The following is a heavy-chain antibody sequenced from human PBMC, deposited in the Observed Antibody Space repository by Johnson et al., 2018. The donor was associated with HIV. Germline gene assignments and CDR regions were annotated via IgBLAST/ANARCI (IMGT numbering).Heavy chain of an antibody. D-gene: IGHD3-16*02. CDR1: GFTFDEYA. CDR2: IRYDGSNK. Sequence: QVQLVESGGGSVQPGRSLRLSCAASGFTFDEYAMHWVRQAPGKGLEWVAFIRYDGSNKYYADSVKGRFTISRDNSKNTLYLQMNSLRAEDTAVYYCARESIEGLSDAFDIWGQGTMVTVSS. V-gene: IGHV3-30*02. J-gene: IGHJ3*02. CDR3: ARESIEGLSDAFDI.